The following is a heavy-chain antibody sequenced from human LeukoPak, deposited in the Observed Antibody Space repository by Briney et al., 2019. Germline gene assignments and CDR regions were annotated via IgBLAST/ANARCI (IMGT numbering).Heavy chain of an antibody. Sequence: PGRSLRLSCAASGFTFDDYAMHWVRQAPGKGLEWVSGISWNSGSIGYADSVKGRFTISRDNAKNSLYLQMNSLRAEDTAVYYCARDWHYYYYYMDVWGKGTTVTVSS. CDR1: GFTFDDYA. CDR2: ISWNSGSI. CDR3: ARDWHYYYYYMDV. V-gene: IGHV3-9*01. J-gene: IGHJ6*03.